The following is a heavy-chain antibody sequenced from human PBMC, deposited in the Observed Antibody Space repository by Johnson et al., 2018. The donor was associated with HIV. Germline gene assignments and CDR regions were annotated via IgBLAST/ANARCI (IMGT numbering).Heavy chain of an antibody. CDR3: ASSWGNAFDI. Sequence: LVESGGGVVQPGTSMRLSCVVSGLNFSDYSMHWVRQAPGKGLEWVSGISWNSDSIGYADSVKGRFTISRDNAKNTLYLQMNSLRAEDTAVYYCASSWGNAFDIWGQGTMVTVSS. CDR1: GLNFSDYS. V-gene: IGHV3-9*01. D-gene: IGHD7-27*01. J-gene: IGHJ3*02. CDR2: ISWNSDSI.